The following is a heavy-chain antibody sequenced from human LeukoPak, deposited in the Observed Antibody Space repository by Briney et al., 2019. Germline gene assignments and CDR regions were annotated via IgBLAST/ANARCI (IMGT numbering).Heavy chain of an antibody. J-gene: IGHJ3*02. V-gene: IGHV1-24*01. Sequence: ASVKVSCKVSGYTLTELSMHWARQAPGQGLEWMGGFDPEDGETIYAQKFQGRVTMTEDTSTDTAYMELSSLRSEDTAVYYCATGRIEMATYAFDIWGQGTMVTVSS. CDR3: ATGRIEMATYAFDI. D-gene: IGHD5-24*01. CDR2: FDPEDGET. CDR1: GYTLTELS.